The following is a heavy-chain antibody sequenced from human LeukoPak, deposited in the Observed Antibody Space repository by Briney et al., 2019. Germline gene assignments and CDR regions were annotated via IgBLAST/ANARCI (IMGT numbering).Heavy chain of an antibody. Sequence: PSETLSLTCTVSGGSISSGDYYWSWIRQPPGKGLEWIGYIYYSGSTYYNPSLKSRVTISVDTSKNQFSLKLSSVTAADTAVYYCARSGYNWNDPRKTSFDYWGQGTLVTVSS. CDR1: GGSISSGDYY. J-gene: IGHJ4*02. D-gene: IGHD1-1*01. V-gene: IGHV4-30-4*01. CDR2: IYYSGST. CDR3: ARSGYNWNDPRKTSFDY.